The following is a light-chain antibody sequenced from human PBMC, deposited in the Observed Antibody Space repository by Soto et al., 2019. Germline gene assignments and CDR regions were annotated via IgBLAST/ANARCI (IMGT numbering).Light chain of an antibody. J-gene: IGLJ2*01. CDR3: QSYDTTYVV. CDR1: SGNIASNY. Sequence: NFMLTQPHSVSESPGKTVTISCTGSSGNIASNYAQWYQQRPGSAPTTVIYDDNQRPSGVPDRFSGSIDSSSNSASLTISGLKTEDEADYYCQSYDTTYVVFGGGTKLTVL. V-gene: IGLV6-57*02. CDR2: DDN.